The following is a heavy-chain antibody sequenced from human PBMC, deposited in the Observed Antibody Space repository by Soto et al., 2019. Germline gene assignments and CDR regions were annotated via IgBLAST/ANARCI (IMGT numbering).Heavy chain of an antibody. V-gene: IGHV1-18*01. CDR3: ARDWYFYGSGSPNHMDV. CDR2: ISAHNGNS. CDR1: GYTFSNYG. J-gene: IGHJ6*03. D-gene: IGHD3-10*01. Sequence: QVQLVQSGDEMRKPGASVKVSCQASGYTFSNYGITWVRQAPGQGLEWMGWISAHNGNSKYAQSPRGRLNLTTDTSTSTAYLELRSLRSDDTAVYYCARDWYFYGSGSPNHMDVWGKGTTVSVSS.